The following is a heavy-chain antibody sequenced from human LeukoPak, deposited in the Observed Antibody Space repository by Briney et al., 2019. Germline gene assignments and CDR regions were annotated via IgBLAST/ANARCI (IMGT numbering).Heavy chain of an antibody. D-gene: IGHD3-22*01. CDR3: ARVTGYMIEDYFDY. CDR1: GGSINSYY. Sequence: PSETLSLTCTVSGGSINSYYWSWIRQPPGKGLECIGYIYYSGSTNYNPSLKSRVTISVETSKNQFSLKLSSVTAADTAVYYCARVTGYMIEDYFDYWGQGTLVTVSS. J-gene: IGHJ4*02. CDR2: IYYSGST. V-gene: IGHV4-59*01.